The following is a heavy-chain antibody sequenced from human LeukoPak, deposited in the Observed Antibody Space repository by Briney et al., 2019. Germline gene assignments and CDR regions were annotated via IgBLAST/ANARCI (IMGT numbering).Heavy chain of an antibody. D-gene: IGHD3-3*01. CDR1: GFTFSSYS. Sequence: GGSLRLSCAASGFTFSSYSMNWVRQAPGKGLEWVSYISSSSSTIYYADSVKGRFTISRDNAKNSLYLQMNSLRAEDTAVYYCASQEIPRRTIFGVVTPHDAFDIWGQGTMVTVSS. CDR3: ASQEIPRRTIFGVVTPHDAFDI. V-gene: IGHV3-48*01. J-gene: IGHJ3*02. CDR2: ISSSSSTI.